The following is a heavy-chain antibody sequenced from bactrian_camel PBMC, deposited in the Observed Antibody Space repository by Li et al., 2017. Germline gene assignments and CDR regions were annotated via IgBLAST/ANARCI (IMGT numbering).Heavy chain of an antibody. D-gene: IGHD4*01. CDR3: AADELVTRLKGLQTCDPNHYDYPD. CDR1: GYAYKEKC. Sequence: QVQLVESGGDSVQAGGSLRLSCVASGYAYKEKCMAWFRQAPGKEREGVASIYTVDGSTYYADSVKGRFSISQDNAKNTWYLQMNSLKPEYSAMYYCAADELVTRLKGLQTCDPNHYDYPDWGQGTQVTVS. J-gene: IGHJ4*01. V-gene: IGHV3S1*01. CDR2: IYTVDGST.